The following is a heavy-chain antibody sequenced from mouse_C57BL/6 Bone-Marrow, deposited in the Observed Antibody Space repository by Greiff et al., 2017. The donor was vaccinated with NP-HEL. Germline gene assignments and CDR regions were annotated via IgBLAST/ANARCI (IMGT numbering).Heavy chain of an antibody. CDR3: ARLYYYGMSRFAY. CDR1: GFSLSTFGMG. CDR2: IWWDGDK. V-gene: IGHV8-8*01. J-gene: IGHJ3*01. D-gene: IGHD1-1*01. Sequence: QVTLKVSGPGILQPSQTLSLTCSFSGFSLSTFGMGVGWIRQPSGMGLEWLAHIWWDGDKYYNTALKSRLTISKDPSKNQVFLKVANVDTAETATDYCARLYYYGMSRFAYWGQGTLVTVSA.